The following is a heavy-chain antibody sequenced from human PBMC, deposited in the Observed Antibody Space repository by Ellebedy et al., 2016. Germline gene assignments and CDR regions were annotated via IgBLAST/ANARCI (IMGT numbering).Heavy chain of an antibody. CDR1: GFSVSSNY. J-gene: IGHJ4*02. D-gene: IGHD6-19*01. CDR3: ARGNAVPGPEPLDY. CDR2: LYSGGST. V-gene: IGHV3-66*01. Sequence: GESLKISCVVSGFSVSSNYMSWVRQAPGKGLEWVSVLYSGGSTFYADSVKVRFTISRDNSKNTLYLQMNSLRAEDTAVYYCARGNAVPGPEPLDYWGQGTLVTVSS.